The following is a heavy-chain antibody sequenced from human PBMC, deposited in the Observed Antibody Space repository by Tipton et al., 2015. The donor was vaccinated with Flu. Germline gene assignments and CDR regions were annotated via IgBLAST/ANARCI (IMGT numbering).Heavy chain of an antibody. CDR3: ARVPLWFGELPSYGMDV. CDR2: IYYSGST. V-gene: IGHV4-59*01. CDR1: GGSISGYY. Sequence: TLSLTCTVSGGSISGYYWSWIRQPPGKGLEWIGYIYYSGSTNYNPSLKSRVTISVDTSKNQFSLHLNSVTAADTAVYYCARVPLWFGELPSYGMDVWDQGP. J-gene: IGHJ6*02. D-gene: IGHD3-10*01.